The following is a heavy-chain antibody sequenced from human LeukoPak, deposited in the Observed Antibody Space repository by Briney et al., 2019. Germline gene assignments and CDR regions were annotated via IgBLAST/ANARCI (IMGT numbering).Heavy chain of an antibody. Sequence: PSETLSLTCAVYGGSFSGYYWSWIRQPPGKGLEWIGEINHSGSTSYNPSLKSRVTISVDTSKNQFSLKLSSVTAADTAVYYCARVRMITFGGVIVPLPPLDYWGQGTLVTVSS. D-gene: IGHD3-16*02. J-gene: IGHJ4*02. CDR2: INHSGST. CDR3: ARVRMITFGGVIVPLPPLDY. V-gene: IGHV4-34*01. CDR1: GGSFSGYY.